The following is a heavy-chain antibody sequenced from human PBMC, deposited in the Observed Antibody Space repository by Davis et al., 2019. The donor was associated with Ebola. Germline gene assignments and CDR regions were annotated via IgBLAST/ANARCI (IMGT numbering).Heavy chain of an antibody. CDR2: IGTAGDT. J-gene: IGHJ6*02. CDR3: ARAVRGALTVFGVPGGMDV. CDR1: GFTFSSYD. V-gene: IGHV3-13*01. D-gene: IGHD3-3*01. Sequence: GESLKISCAASGFTFSSYDMHWVRQATGKGLEWVSAIGTAGDTYYPGSVKGRFTISRENAKNSLYLQMNSLRAGDTAVYYCARAVRGALTVFGVPGGMDVWGQGTTVTVSS.